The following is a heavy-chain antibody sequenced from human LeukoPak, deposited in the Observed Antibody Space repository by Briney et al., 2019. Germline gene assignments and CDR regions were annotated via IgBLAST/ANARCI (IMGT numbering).Heavy chain of an antibody. CDR1: GFTFSSYA. J-gene: IGHJ4*02. CDR3: ARLADYGDDHFDY. CDR2: IYYSGST. D-gene: IGHD4-17*01. Sequence: PGGSLRLSCAASGFTFSSYAMSWVRQAPGKGLEWIGSIYYSGSTYYNPSLKSRVTISVDTSKNQFSLKLSSVTAADTAVYYCARLADYGDDHFDYWGQGTLVTVSS. V-gene: IGHV4-39*01.